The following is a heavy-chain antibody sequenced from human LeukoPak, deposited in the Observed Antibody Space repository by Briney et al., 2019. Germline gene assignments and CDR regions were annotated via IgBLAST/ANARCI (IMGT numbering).Heavy chain of an antibody. J-gene: IGHJ4*02. CDR2: IYAGGST. CDR3: ARGDLYGDYVILN. Sequence: GGSLRLSCAASGFTFSNYGMHWVRQAPGKGLEWVSVIYAGGSTYYADSVKGRFTISTDTSQNTLYLQMESLRAEDTAVYYCARGDLYGDYVILNWGQGTLVTVSS. D-gene: IGHD4-17*01. V-gene: IGHV3-66*01. CDR1: GFTFSNYG.